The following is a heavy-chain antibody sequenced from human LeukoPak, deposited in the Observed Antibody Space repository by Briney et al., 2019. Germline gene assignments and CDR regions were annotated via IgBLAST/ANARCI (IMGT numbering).Heavy chain of an antibody. V-gene: IGHV4-39*01. CDR3: ARQISDYYFYYIDV. Sequence: SETLSLTCSVSGGSISSSNYYWGSIRQPPGKGLEWFGTIYYSGTTYYNPSPESEFTISEDMSKNQFSLTLRSLTAADTAVYYCARQISDYYFYYIDVWGKGTTVTVSS. CDR1: GGSISSSNYY. CDR2: IYYSGTT. J-gene: IGHJ6*03. D-gene: IGHD3-10*01.